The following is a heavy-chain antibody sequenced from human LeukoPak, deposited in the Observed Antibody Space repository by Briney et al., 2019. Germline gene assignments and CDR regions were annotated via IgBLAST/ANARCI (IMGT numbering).Heavy chain of an antibody. Sequence: GGSLTLSCAASGFTFSAYGMHWVRLAPGKGLEWVAAIRYDGSIKNYKDSMKGRFIVSRDNSKNTLYLQMNSLRAEDTALYFCARDPNGDYIGAFDFLGQGTVVTVSS. D-gene: IGHD4-17*01. V-gene: IGHV3-33*01. CDR2: IRYDGSIK. CDR1: GFTFSAYG. J-gene: IGHJ3*01. CDR3: ARDPNGDYIGAFDF.